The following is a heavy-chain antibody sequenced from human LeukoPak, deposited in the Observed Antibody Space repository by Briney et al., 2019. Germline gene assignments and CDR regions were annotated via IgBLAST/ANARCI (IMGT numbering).Heavy chain of an antibody. J-gene: IGHJ4*02. Sequence: GGSLRLSCAASGFTFSSYSMNWVRQAPGKGLEWVSYISSSSSTIYYADSVKGRFTISRDNAKNSLYLQMNSLRAEDTAVYYCARGGGYDFWSGYSTTHFDYWGQGTLVTVSS. CDR1: GFTFSSYS. D-gene: IGHD3-3*01. V-gene: IGHV3-48*01. CDR2: ISSSSSTI. CDR3: ARGGGYDFWSGYSTTHFDY.